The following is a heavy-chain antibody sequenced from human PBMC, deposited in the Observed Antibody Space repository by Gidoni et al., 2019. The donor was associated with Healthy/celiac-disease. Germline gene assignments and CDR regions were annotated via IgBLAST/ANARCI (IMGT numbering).Heavy chain of an antibody. Sequence: EVQLLESGGGLVQPGGSLRLSCAASGFTFSNYAMSWVRQAPGKGLEWVSAISGSGGSTYYADSMKGRFTISRDNSKNTLYLQMNSLRAEDTAVYYCARTGRTMIVVVRDFDYWGQGTLVTVSS. CDR2: ISGSGGST. V-gene: IGHV3-23*01. J-gene: IGHJ4*02. CDR3: ARTGRTMIVVVRDFDY. D-gene: IGHD3-22*01. CDR1: GFTFSNYA.